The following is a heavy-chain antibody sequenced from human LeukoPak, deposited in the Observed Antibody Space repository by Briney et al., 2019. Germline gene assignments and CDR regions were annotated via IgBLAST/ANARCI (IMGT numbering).Heavy chain of an antibody. J-gene: IGHJ6*02. V-gene: IGHV1-46*01. CDR1: GYTFTSYY. D-gene: IGHD5-18*01. CDR3: ARGPGYSYGFGYYYYYGMDV. CDR2: INPSGGST. Sequence: GASVKVSCKASGYTFTSYYMHWVRQAPGQGLEWMGIINPSGGSTSYAQKFQGRVTMTRDTSTSTVYMELSSLRSEDTAAYYCARGPGYSYGFGYYYYYGMDVWGQGTTVTVSS.